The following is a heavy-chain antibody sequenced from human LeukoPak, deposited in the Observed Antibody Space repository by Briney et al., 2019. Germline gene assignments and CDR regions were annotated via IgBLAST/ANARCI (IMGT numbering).Heavy chain of an antibody. V-gene: IGHV4-30-2*01. CDR3: AREAYYYDSSGHFDL. D-gene: IGHD3-22*01. Sequence: SETLSLTCAVSGGSISSGGYSWSWIRQPPGKGLEWIGYIYHSGSTYYNPSLKSRVTISVDRSKNQFSLKLSSVTAADTAVYYCAREAYYYDSSGHFDLWGRGTLVTVSS. CDR1: GGSISSGGYS. CDR2: IYHSGST. J-gene: IGHJ2*01.